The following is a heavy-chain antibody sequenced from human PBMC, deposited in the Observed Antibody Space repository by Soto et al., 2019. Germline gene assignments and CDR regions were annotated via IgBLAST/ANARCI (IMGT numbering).Heavy chain of an antibody. CDR3: AKADYGDYYFDY. J-gene: IGHJ4*02. D-gene: IGHD4-17*01. CDR2: ISYDRSNK. V-gene: IGHV3-30*18. CDR1: GFTFSSYG. Sequence: QVQLVESGGGVVQPGRSLRLSCAASGFTFSSYGMHWVRQAPGKGLEWVAVISYDRSNKYYADSVKGRFTISRDNSKNTLYLQMNSLRAEDTAVYYCAKADYGDYYFDYWGQGTLVTVSS.